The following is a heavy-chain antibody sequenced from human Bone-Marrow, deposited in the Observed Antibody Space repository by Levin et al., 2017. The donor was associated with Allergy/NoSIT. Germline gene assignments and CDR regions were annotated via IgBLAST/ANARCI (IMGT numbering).Heavy chain of an antibody. CDR1: GFTFSNYW. V-gene: IGHV3-74*01. Sequence: GGSLRLSCAASGFTFSNYWMHWVRQAPGKGLVWVSHINSDGSNTNYADSVKGRFTISRDNAKNTLYLRMNSLRDEDTAVYYCARGGCSSTSCLDSWGQGTLVTVAP. CDR3: ARGGCSSTSCLDS. D-gene: IGHD2-2*01. J-gene: IGHJ4*02. CDR2: INSDGSNT.